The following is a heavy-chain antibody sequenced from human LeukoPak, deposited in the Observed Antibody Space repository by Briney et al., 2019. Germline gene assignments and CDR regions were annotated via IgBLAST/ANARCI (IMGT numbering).Heavy chain of an antibody. CDR1: GYSFTTYW. D-gene: IGHD2-2*01. CDR2: IDPSDSYT. V-gene: IGHV5-10-1*01. J-gene: IGHJ4*02. Sequence: GESLKISCKGSGYSFTTYWISWVRQMPGKGLEWMGRIDPSDSYTNYSPSFQGHVTISADKSISTAYLQWSSLKASDTAMYHCAYTYQLLGNYFDYWGQGTLVTVSS. CDR3: AYTYQLLGNYFDY.